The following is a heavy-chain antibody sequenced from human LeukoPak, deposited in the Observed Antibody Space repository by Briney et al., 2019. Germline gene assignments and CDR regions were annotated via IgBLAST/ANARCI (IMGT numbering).Heavy chain of an antibody. CDR2: INPNSGGT. Sequence: ASVKVSCKASGYTFTGYYMHWVRQAPGQGLEWMGWINPNSGGTNYAQKFQGRVTMTRDTSISTAYMELSRLRSDDTAVYYCARLGPSKYYYYYMDVWGKGTTVTVSS. V-gene: IGHV1-2*02. J-gene: IGHJ6*03. CDR1: GYTFTGYY. D-gene: IGHD6-6*01. CDR3: ARLGPSKYYYYYMDV.